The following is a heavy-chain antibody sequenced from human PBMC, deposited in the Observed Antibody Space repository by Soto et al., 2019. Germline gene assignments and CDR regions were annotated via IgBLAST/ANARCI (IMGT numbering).Heavy chain of an antibody. CDR2: IYHAGSV. CDR1: GYSIASGYY. CDR3: AWPLAYGLDV. V-gene: IGHV4-38-2*01. J-gene: IGHJ6*02. Sequence: PSETLSLTCAVSGYSIASGYYWAWIRQSPGKGLEWIGSIYHAGSVYYNPSLNSRVAVSLDTSKNHFSLKLTSVTAADTAVYYCAWPLAYGLDVWGQGTAVTVSS.